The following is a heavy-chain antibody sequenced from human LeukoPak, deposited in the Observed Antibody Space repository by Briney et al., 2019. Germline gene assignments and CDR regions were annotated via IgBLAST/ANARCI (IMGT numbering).Heavy chain of an antibody. J-gene: IGHJ6*03. CDR3: AGLAAGPTDYYYYYMDV. CDR2: IYTSGST. Sequence: SETLSLTCTVSGGSISSYYWSWIRQPAGKGLEWIGRIYTSGSTNYNPSLKSRVTMSVDTSKNQFSLKLSSVTAADTAVYYCAGLAAGPTDYYYYYMDVWGKGTTVTVSS. D-gene: IGHD4-11*01. CDR1: GGSISSYY. V-gene: IGHV4-4*07.